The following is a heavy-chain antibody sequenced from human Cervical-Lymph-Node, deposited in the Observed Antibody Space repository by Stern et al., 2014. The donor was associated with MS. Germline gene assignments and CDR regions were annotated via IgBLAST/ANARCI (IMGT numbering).Heavy chain of an antibody. D-gene: IGHD5-18*01. CDR2: IYYSGST. CDR1: GGSISSGGYY. V-gene: IGHV4-31*03. Sequence: QVQLQESGPGLVKPSQTLSLTCTVSGGSISSGGYYWSWIRQHPGKGLEWIGYIYYSGSTYYNLSLKSRVTISVDTSKNQFSLKLSSVTAADTAVYYCARGGRDGLRIDPWGQGILVTVSS. CDR3: ARGGRDGLRIDP. J-gene: IGHJ5*02.